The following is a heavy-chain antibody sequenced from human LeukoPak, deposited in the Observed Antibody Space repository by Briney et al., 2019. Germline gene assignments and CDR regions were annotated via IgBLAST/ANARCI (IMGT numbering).Heavy chain of an antibody. Sequence: SETLSLTCTVSGGSISSYYWSWIRQPAGKGLEWIGRTYTSGSTNYNPSLKSRVTMSVDTSKNQFSLKLSSVTAADTAVYYCARDYGYGGTMTYYYYGMDVWGQGTTVTVSS. CDR1: GGSISSYY. J-gene: IGHJ6*02. CDR2: TYTSGST. CDR3: ARDYGYGGTMTYYYYGMDV. D-gene: IGHD4-23*01. V-gene: IGHV4-4*07.